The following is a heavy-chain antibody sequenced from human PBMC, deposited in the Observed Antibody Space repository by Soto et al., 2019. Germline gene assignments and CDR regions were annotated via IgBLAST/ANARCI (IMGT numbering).Heavy chain of an antibody. CDR1: GFTVSSKY. Sequence: EVQLVESGGGLVQPGGSLRLSCAASGFTVSSKYMSWVRQAPGKGLEWVSLIPSGGSTYYAGSVKGRFTISRDNSENTLFLEMYGLRGEETAVYDCTRDDVHCSGGRCYGAPMDVWGKGTTVTVSA. CDR2: IPSGGST. V-gene: IGHV3-66*01. CDR3: TRDDVHCSGGRCYGAPMDV. D-gene: IGHD2-15*01. J-gene: IGHJ6*04.